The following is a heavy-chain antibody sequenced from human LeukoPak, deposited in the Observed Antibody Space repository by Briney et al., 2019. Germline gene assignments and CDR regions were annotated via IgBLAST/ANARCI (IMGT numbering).Heavy chain of an antibody. CDR3: AKHGEQQLDTYYYYMDV. D-gene: IGHD6-13*01. V-gene: IGHV3-23*01. Sequence: GGSLRLSCAASGFTFSSYAMSWVRQAPGKGLEWVSAISGSGGSTYYADSVKGRFTISRDNSKNTLYLQMNSLRAEDTAVYYCAKHGEQQLDTYYYYMDVWGKGTTVTVSS. CDR1: GFTFSSYA. CDR2: ISGSGGST. J-gene: IGHJ6*03.